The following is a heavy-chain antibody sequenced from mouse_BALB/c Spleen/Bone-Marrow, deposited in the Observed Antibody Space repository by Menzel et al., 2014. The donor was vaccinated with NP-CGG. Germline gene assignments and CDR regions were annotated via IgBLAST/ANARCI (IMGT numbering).Heavy chain of an antibody. J-gene: IGHJ2*01. CDR3: ARDPYYYGFDY. V-gene: IGHV1-7*01. CDR1: GYTFTSYW. D-gene: IGHD1-1*01. CDR2: INPSTGYT. Sequence: QVQLQQSGAELAKPGASVKMSCKASGYTFTSYWMHWVKQRPGQGLEWIGYINPSTGYTEYNQKFKDKATLTADKSSSTAHMQLSSLTSEDSAVYYCARDPYYYGFDYWGQGTTLTVSS.